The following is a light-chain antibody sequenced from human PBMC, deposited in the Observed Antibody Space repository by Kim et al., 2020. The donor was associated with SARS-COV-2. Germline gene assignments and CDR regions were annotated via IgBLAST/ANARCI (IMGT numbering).Light chain of an antibody. CDR1: SSNIGAPYD. V-gene: IGLV1-40*01. CDR2: GNT. Sequence: QSVLTQPPSLSETPGQRVTISCTGSSSNIGAPYDVHWYQQLPGAAPKLLIYGNTNRPSGVPDRFSGSQSATSASLAITGLQAEDEAVYYCQSHDSTLGSWVFGGGTQLTVL. J-gene: IGLJ3*02. CDR3: QSHDSTLGSWV.